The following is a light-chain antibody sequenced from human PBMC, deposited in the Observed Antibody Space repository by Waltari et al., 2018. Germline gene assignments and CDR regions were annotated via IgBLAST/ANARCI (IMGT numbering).Light chain of an antibody. Sequence: QSALTQPASVSGSPGQSITISCTGTSSDVGSYNFVSWYQHHPGKAPKLMIFEGSRRSSGISNRFSGSKSGNTASLTISGLQAEDEADYYCCSYAGSRTYVFGAGTKVTVL. CDR3: CSYAGSRTYV. CDR1: SSDVGSYNF. V-gene: IGLV2-23*01. CDR2: EGS. J-gene: IGLJ1*01.